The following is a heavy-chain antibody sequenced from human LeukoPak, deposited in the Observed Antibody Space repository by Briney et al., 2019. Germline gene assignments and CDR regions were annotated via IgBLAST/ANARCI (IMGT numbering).Heavy chain of an antibody. V-gene: IGHV4-59*08. CDR3: ARLVTGKTNWFDP. J-gene: IGHJ5*02. D-gene: IGHD1-14*01. Sequence: SETLSLTCTVSGGSITPYYWSWIRQPPGKGLEWIGYIYYSGSTNYNPSLKSRVTISLDTSKNQFSLKLSPVTAADTAVYYCARLVTGKTNWFDPWGQGTLVTVSS. CDR1: GGSITPYY. CDR2: IYYSGST.